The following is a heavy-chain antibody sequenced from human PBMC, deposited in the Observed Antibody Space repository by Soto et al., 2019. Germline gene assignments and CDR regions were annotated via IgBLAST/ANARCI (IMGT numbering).Heavy chain of an antibody. J-gene: IGHJ6*02. V-gene: IGHV1-18*01. D-gene: IGHD1-26*01. Sequence: QVQLVQSGPEVKKPGASVKVSCEASGYTFTTSGISWVRQAPGQGLEWMGWISTYNGDTNSAQKFQGRVTMTADPSTGTVYMELMSLKSDDTAVYYCARQGSWPYYYYGLDVWGQGTTVTVSS. CDR2: ISTYNGDT. CDR3: ARQGSWPYYYYGLDV. CDR1: GYTFTTSG.